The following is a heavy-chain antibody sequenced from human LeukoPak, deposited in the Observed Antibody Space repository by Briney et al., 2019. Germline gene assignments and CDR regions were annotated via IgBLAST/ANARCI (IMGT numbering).Heavy chain of an antibody. V-gene: IGHV4-59*01. D-gene: IGHD3-9*01. Sequence: SETLSLTCTVSGGSISSYYWSWIRQPPGKGLEWIGYIYYSGSTNYNPSLKSRVTISVDTSKNQFSLKLSSVTAADMAVYYCARSGGYDMGFDPWGQGTLVTVSS. J-gene: IGHJ5*02. CDR3: ARSGGYDMGFDP. CDR2: IYYSGST. CDR1: GGSISSYY.